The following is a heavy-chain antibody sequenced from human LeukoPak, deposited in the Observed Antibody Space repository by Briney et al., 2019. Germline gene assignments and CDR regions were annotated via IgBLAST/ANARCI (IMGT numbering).Heavy chain of an antibody. D-gene: IGHD3-16*01. V-gene: IGHV4-31*03. J-gene: IGHJ5*02. CDR2: IYYSGIT. Sequence: SQTLSLTCTVSGGSISSGDYYWGWIRQYSGKGLEWIGYIYYSGITYYNPSLKSRVTISVDTSKNQFSLQLTSVTAAETAVSYCARRGGGRWFDPWGQGTLVTVSS. CDR1: GGSISSGDYY. CDR3: ARRGGGRWFDP.